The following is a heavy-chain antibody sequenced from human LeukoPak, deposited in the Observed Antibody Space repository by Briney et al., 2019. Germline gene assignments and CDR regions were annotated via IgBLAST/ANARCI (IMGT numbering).Heavy chain of an antibody. J-gene: IGHJ4*02. CDR2: ISSSSSYI. CDR3: ARDLDHYGSGSYLDY. CDR1: GFTFSSYS. V-gene: IGHV3-21*01. D-gene: IGHD3-10*01. Sequence: GGSLRLSCAASGFTFSSYSMNWVRQAPGKGLEWVSSISSSSSYIYYAGSVKGRFTISRDNAKNSLYLQMNSLRAEDTAVYYCARDLDHYGSGSYLDYWGQGTLVTVSS.